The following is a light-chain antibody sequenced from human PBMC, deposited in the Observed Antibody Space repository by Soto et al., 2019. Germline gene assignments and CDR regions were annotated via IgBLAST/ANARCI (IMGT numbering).Light chain of an antibody. V-gene: IGKV3-20*01. Sequence: EIVLTQSPGTLSLSPGERATLSCRASQNVSSSYLAWYQQKPGQAPRLLIYGASSRATGIPDRFSGSGSGTDFTLTISRLEPEDFAVYYCQQYGSSPLFTFGPGTKVDI. CDR3: QQYGSSPLFT. J-gene: IGKJ3*01. CDR1: QNVSSSY. CDR2: GAS.